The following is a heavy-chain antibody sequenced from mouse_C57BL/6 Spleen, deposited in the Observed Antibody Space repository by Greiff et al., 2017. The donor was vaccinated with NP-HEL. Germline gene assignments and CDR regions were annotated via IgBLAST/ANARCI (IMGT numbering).Heavy chain of an antibody. V-gene: IGHV1-69*01. Sequence: QVHVKQPGAELVMPGASVKLSCKASGYTFTSYWMHWVKQRPGQGLEWIGEIDPSDSYTNYNQKFKGKSTLTVDKSSSTAYMQLSSLTSEDSAVYYCASLYYYGSSSPWFAYWGQGTLVTVSA. CDR2: IDPSDSYT. D-gene: IGHD1-1*01. CDR3: ASLYYYGSSSPWFAY. J-gene: IGHJ3*01. CDR1: GYTFTSYW.